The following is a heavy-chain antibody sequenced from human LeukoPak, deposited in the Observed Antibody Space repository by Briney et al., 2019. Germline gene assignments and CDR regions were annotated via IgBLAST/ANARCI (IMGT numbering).Heavy chain of an antibody. CDR2: IWYDGSNK. Sequence: GGSLRLSCAASGFTFSTYGMHWVRQAPGKGLEWVAVIWYDGSNKYYADSVRGRFTISRDNFKNTLHLQMNSLRAEDTAVYYCARDLEIGSSSYYFDYWGQGTLVTVSS. D-gene: IGHD3-3*01. CDR3: ARDLEIGSSSYYFDY. V-gene: IGHV3-33*01. J-gene: IGHJ4*02. CDR1: GFTFSTYG.